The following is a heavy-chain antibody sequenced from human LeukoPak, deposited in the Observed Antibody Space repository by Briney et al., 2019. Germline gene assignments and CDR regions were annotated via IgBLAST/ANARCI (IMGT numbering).Heavy chain of an antibody. CDR2: IYPGDSDT. V-gene: IGHV5-51*01. D-gene: IGHD5-24*01. J-gene: IGHJ4*02. Sequence: GESLKISCKGSGYSFTSYWIGWVRPMPGKGLEVMGIIYPGDSDTRYSPSLQGQVTISADKSISTAYLQWSRLKASDTAMYYCARRGGDGYTNFDYWGQGTLVTVSS. CDR3: ARRGGDGYTNFDY. CDR1: GYSFTSYW.